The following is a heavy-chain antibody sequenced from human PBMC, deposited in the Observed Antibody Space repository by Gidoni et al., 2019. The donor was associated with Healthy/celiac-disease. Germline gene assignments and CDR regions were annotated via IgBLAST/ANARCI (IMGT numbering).Heavy chain of an antibody. CDR2: IRSSSRII. D-gene: IGHD6-13*01. CDR3: ARDGLGSSSWPNWFDP. CDR1: GFTFSSYS. Sequence: EVQLVESGGGLVQPGGYLRLSCAASGFTFSSYSMNWVRQAPGKGLEWFSYIRSSSRIIYYADSVKGRFTISRDNAKNSLYLQMNSLRDEDTAVYYCARDGLGSSSWPNWFDPWGQGTLVTVSS. V-gene: IGHV3-48*02. J-gene: IGHJ5*02.